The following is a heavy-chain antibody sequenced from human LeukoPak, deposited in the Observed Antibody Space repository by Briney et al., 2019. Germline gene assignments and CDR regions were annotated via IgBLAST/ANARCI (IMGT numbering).Heavy chain of an antibody. CDR2: IYHSGST. V-gene: IGHV4-38-2*01. CDR1: GYSISSGYY. Sequence: AETLSLTCAVSGYSISSGYYWGWIRQPPGKGVEWIESIYHSGSTYYNPSLKSRVTISVDTSKNQFSLKLSSVTAADTAAYYCARVGLAVADYWGQGTLVTVSS. J-gene: IGHJ4*02. D-gene: IGHD6-19*01. CDR3: ARVGLAVADY.